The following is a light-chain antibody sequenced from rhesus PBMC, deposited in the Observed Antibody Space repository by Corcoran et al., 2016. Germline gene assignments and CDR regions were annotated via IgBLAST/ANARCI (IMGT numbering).Light chain of an antibody. J-gene: IGLJ6*01. CDR3: CSYAGSSTYV. CDR2: EVS. V-gene: IGLV2-13*02. Sequence: ALTQPPSVSGSPEHPIPISCTGTSSDVGSYNLVSWYQQHPGKAPKLMIYEVSKRPSGDSTRFSGSKFGNTASLTISGLQAEDETNYYCCSYAGSSTYVFGTGTKLTVL. CDR1: SSDVGSYNL.